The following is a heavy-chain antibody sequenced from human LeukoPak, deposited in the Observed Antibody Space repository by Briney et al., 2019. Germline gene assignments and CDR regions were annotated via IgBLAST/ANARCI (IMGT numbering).Heavy chain of an antibody. V-gene: IGHV4-38-2*02. CDR1: GYSISSGYY. CDR2: IYHSGST. Sequence: SETLSLTCAVSGYSISSGYYWGWIRQPPGKGLEWIGSIYHSGSTYYNPSLKSRVTISVDTSKNQFSRKLSSVTAADTAVYYCARDRWPYSSSSGTNMDVWGKGTTDTVSS. J-gene: IGHJ6*03. D-gene: IGHD6-6*01. CDR3: ARDRWPYSSSSGTNMDV.